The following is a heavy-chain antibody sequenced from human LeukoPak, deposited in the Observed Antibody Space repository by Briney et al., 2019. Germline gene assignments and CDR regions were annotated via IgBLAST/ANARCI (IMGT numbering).Heavy chain of an antibody. CDR2: VSYNESNK. Sequence: GGSLRLSCAASGFTVSTNCMTWVRQAPGKGLEWVAVVSYNESNKYYADSVKGRFTISRDNSKNTLYLQMNSLRAEDTTVYYCARSGYSGRYPAYIDYWGQGTLVTVSS. V-gene: IGHV3-30*03. CDR3: ARSGYSGRYPAYIDY. D-gene: IGHD1-26*01. CDR1: GFTVSTNC. J-gene: IGHJ4*02.